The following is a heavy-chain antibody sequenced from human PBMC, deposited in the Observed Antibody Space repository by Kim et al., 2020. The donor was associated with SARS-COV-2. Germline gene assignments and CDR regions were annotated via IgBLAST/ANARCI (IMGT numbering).Heavy chain of an antibody. D-gene: IGHD2-15*01. V-gene: IGHV3-23*01. Sequence: STSYEDSVKGRFTISRDNSKNTLYLQMNSLGVEDTAVYYCAETPRDGDNCWGQGTLVTVSS. CDR3: AETPRDGDNC. J-gene: IGHJ4*02. CDR2: ST.